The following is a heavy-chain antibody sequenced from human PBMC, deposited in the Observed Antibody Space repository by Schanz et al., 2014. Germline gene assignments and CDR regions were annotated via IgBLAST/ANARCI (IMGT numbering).Heavy chain of an antibody. CDR2: IRYDGSNK. Sequence: QVQLVESGGGVVQPGGSLRLSCAASGFTFSSYGMHWVRQAPGKELEWVAFIRYDGSNKYYADSVKGRFTTSRDNSKNTMYLQMNSLRTEDTAVYFCAKSYDTSGYSGFDYWGQGTLVTVSS. CDR3: AKSYDTSGYSGFDY. V-gene: IGHV3-30*02. J-gene: IGHJ4*02. CDR1: GFTFSSYG. D-gene: IGHD3-22*01.